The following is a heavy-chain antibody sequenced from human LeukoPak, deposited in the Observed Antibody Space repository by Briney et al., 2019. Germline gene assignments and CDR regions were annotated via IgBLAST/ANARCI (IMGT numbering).Heavy chain of an antibody. Sequence: SETLSLTCAVYGGSFSGYYWSWIRQPPGKGLEWIGEINHSGSTNYNPSLKSRVTISVDTSKNQFSLKLSSVTAADTAVYYCARGPLGSSSGYWGQGTLVTVSS. D-gene: IGHD6-6*01. J-gene: IGHJ4*02. CDR2: INHSGST. V-gene: IGHV4-34*01. CDR1: GGSFSGYY. CDR3: ARGPLGSSSGY.